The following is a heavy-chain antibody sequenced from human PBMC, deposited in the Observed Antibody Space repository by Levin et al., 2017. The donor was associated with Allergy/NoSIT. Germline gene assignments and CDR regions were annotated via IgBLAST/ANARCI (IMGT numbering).Heavy chain of an antibody. CDR2: ISGSGDNT. CDR3: TKDTADY. J-gene: IGHJ4*02. V-gene: IGHV3-23*01. Sequence: GGSLRLSCAASGFTFTSYAMSWVRQAPGKGLEWVSAISGSGDNTHYADSVKGRFTISRDNAKNTLYLQMNSLRAEDTALYYCTKDTADYWGQGTLVTVSS. CDR1: GFTFTSYA.